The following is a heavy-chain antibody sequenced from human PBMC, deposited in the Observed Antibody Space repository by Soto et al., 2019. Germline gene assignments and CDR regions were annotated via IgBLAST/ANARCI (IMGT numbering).Heavy chain of an antibody. CDR2: IYFDGITT. Sequence: EVQLVESGGGVVQPGGSLRLACTASGFTFNTHWMHWVRQAPGKGLVWVSSIYFDGITTNYADSVKGRLTVSRDNAKNTVYLHVNTLGDEDTAVYYCARGGAMGVDYWGQGTLVTVSS. V-gene: IGHV3-74*01. D-gene: IGHD1-26*01. CDR3: ARGGAMGVDY. CDR1: GFTFNTHW. J-gene: IGHJ4*02.